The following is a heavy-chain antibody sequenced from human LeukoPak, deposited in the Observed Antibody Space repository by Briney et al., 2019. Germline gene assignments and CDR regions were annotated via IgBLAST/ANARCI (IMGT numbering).Heavy chain of an antibody. CDR1: GYDLTKYA. CDR2: VDAGNGRT. Sequence: ASVKVSCKASGYDLTKYAVQWVRQAPGQRLEGMGWVDAGNGRTKYSPDFQGRVIISRDTSASIAYMELSSLRSDDMAVYYCARGIWSTTLTAYYLDYWGQGTLVTVS. J-gene: IGHJ4*02. V-gene: IGHV1-3*03. D-gene: IGHD2-21*02. CDR3: ARGIWSTTLTAYYLDY.